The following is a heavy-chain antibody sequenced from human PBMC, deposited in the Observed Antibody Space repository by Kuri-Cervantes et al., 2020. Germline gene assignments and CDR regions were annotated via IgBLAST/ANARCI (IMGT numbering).Heavy chain of an antibody. V-gene: IGHV3-49*03. J-gene: IGHJ4*02. D-gene: IGHD1-26*01. CDR3: TRHPSVVGATGFNY. CDR2: IRSKAFGGTT. CDR1: GFTSGDYA. Sequence: GGSLRLSCTASGFTSGDYATSWFRQAPGKGLEWVGLIRSKAFGGTTEYAASVKGRFTIPRDTSKSIAYLQMNSLKTEDTAVYYCTRHPSVVGATGFNYWGQGTLVTVSS.